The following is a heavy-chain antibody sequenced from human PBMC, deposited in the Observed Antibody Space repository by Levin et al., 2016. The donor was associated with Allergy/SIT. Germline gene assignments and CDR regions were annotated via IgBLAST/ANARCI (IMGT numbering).Heavy chain of an antibody. CDR1: GFTFSSYA. CDR3: AKSTVYYDYVWGSYRFDY. J-gene: IGHJ4*02. Sequence: GGSLRLSCAASGFTFSSYAMSWVRQAPGKGLEWVSAISGSGGSTYYADSVKGRFTISRDNSKNTLYLQMNSLRAEDTAVYYCAKSTVYYDYVWGSYRFDYWGQGTLVTVSS. CDR2: ISGSGGST. D-gene: IGHD3-16*02. V-gene: IGHV3-23*01.